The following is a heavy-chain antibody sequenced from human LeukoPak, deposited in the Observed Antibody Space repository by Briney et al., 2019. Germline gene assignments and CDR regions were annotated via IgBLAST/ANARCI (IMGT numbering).Heavy chain of an antibody. CDR3: ATDQGRVGATTFRLGAFDI. CDR1: GYTLTELS. D-gene: IGHD1-26*01. CDR2: FDPDDGET. J-gene: IGHJ3*02. V-gene: IGHV1-24*01. Sequence: ASLKVSCKVSGYTLTELSMHWVRQAPGKGLEWMGGFDPDDGETNYAQKLKGRVTMTEDTSTDTAYMELSSLGSEDTAVYCCATDQGRVGATTFRLGAFDIWGQGTMVTVCS.